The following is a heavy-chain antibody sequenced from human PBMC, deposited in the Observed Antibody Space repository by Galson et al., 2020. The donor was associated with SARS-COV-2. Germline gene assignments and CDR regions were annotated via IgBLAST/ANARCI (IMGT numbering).Heavy chain of an antibody. CDR3: ARDGYSSGWSHFDY. CDR1: GFTFSSYW. J-gene: IGHJ4*02. CDR2: IKQDGSEK. D-gene: IGHD6-19*01. V-gene: IGHV3-7*01. Sequence: GGSLRLSCAASGFTFSSYWMSWVRQAPGKGLEWVANIKQDGSEKYYVDSVKGRFTISRDNAKNSLYLQMNSLRAEDTAVYYCARDGYSSGWSHFDYWGQGTLVTVSS.